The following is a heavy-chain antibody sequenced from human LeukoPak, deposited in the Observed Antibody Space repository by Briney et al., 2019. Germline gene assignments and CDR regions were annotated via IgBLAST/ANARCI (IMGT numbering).Heavy chain of an antibody. D-gene: IGHD2-21*02. V-gene: IGHV3-21*01. CDR2: ISSSSSYI. Sequence: PGGSLRLSCAASGFTFSSYSMNWVRQAPGKGLEWVSSISSSSSYIYYADPVKGRFTISRDNAKNSLYLQMNSLRAEDTAVYYCARDLIGDPTVDYWGQGTLVTVSS. J-gene: IGHJ4*02. CDR3: ARDLIGDPTVDY. CDR1: GFTFSSYS.